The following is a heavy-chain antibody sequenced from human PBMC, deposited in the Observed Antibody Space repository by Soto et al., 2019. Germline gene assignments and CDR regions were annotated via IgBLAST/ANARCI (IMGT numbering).Heavy chain of an antibody. Sequence: GSSVKVSCKASGYTFTGYYMHWVRQAPGQGLEWMGWINPNSGGTNYAQKFQGRVTMTRDTSISTAYMELSRLRSDDTAVYYCAKDYYYDSSVFDYWGQGTLVTVSS. D-gene: IGHD3-22*01. CDR3: AKDYYYDSSVFDY. V-gene: IGHV1-2*02. J-gene: IGHJ4*02. CDR1: GYTFTGYY. CDR2: INPNSGGT.